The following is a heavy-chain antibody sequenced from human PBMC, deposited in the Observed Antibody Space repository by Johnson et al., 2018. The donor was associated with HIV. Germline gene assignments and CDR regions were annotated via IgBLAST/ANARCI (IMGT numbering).Heavy chain of an antibody. Sequence: VQLVESGGGLVQPGGSLRLSCVASGFTVSSNYMNWVRQAPGKGLEWVSVIYSGGSTYYADSVQGRFTISRDNAKNTLYFQMNSLRAEDTAVYYCARAYSYGAFDIWGQGTMVTVSS. V-gene: IGHV3-66*01. D-gene: IGHD5-18*01. CDR2: IYSGGST. CDR3: ARAYSYGAFDI. CDR1: GFTVSSNY. J-gene: IGHJ3*02.